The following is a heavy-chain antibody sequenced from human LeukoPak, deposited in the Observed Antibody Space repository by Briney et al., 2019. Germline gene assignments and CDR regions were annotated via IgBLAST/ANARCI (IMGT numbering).Heavy chain of an antibody. J-gene: IGHJ6*02. CDR3: ARDGEDFWSGYYPMDDMDV. Sequence: ASVKVSCKASGYTFTSYGISWVRQAPGQGLEWMGWISAYNGNTNYAQKLQGRVTMTTDTSTSTAYMELRSLRSDDTAVYYCARDGEDFWSGYYPMDDMDVWGQGTTVTVSS. CDR2: ISAYNGNT. V-gene: IGHV1-18*01. CDR1: GYTFTSYG. D-gene: IGHD3-3*01.